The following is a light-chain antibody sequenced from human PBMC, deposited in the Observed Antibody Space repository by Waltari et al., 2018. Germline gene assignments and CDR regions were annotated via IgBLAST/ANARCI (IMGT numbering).Light chain of an antibody. J-gene: IGLJ2*01. CDR1: SSAVGGYDY. Sequence: QPALTQPRSVSGSPGQSVTLPCTGTSSAVGGYDYVSWYQQHPGKAPKLIISDVDKRPSGVSDRFSGSKSGNTASLTISGLQIDDEATYYCCSFAGNYTLLFGGGTNLTVL. V-gene: IGLV2-11*01. CDR3: CSFAGNYTLL. CDR2: DVD.